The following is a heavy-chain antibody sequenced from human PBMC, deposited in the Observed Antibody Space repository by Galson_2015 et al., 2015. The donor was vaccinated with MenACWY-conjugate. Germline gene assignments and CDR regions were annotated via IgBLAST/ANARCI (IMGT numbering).Heavy chain of an antibody. CDR2: IKEDGSEK. V-gene: IGHV3-7*03. Sequence: SLRLSCAASRFTFSSYWMSWVRQAPGKGLEWVANIKEDGSEKYYVDVVKGRFTISRDNAKNSLYLQMNSLRAEDTAVYYCAREGIAVAGRTFDYWGQGTLVTVSS. CDR1: RFTFSSYW. D-gene: IGHD6-19*01. CDR3: AREGIAVAGRTFDY. J-gene: IGHJ4*02.